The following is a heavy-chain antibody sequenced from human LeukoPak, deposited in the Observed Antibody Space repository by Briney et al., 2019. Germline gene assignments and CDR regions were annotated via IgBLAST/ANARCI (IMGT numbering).Heavy chain of an antibody. V-gene: IGHV4-4*07. D-gene: IGHD3-10*01. J-gene: IGHJ4*02. CDR3: AREGSDVDTMVRGVNDY. CDR1: GGSISSYY. CDR2: IYTSGST. Sequence: NPSETLSLTCTVSGGSISSYYWSWIRQPAGKGLEWIGRIYTSGSTNYNPSLKSRVTMSVDTSKNQFSLKLSSVTAADTAVYYCAREGSDVDTMVRGVNDYWGQGTLVTVSS.